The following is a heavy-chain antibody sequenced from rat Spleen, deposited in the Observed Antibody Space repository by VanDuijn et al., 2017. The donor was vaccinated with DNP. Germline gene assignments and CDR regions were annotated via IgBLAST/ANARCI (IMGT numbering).Heavy chain of an antibody. CDR1: GYSITSHY. V-gene: IGHV3-1*01. Sequence: EVQLQESGPGLVKPSQSLSLTCSVTGYSITSHYWGWIRQFPGNRMEWIGHITYSGSTSYNPSLKSRISITRDTSKNQFFLQVNSVTTEDTATYYCARWPGYNPPYAMDAWGQGVMVTVSS. D-gene: IGHD1-4*01. CDR3: ARWPGYNPPYAMDA. CDR2: ITYSGST. J-gene: IGHJ2*01.